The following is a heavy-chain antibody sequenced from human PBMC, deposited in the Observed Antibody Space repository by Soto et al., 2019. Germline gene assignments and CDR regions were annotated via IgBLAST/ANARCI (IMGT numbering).Heavy chain of an antibody. D-gene: IGHD2-2*01. CDR3: ARGMKGYCSSTSSYLRAPWFDP. CDR1: GGSISSGGYY. Sequence: TSETLSLTXTVSGGSISSGGYYWSWIRQHPGKGLEWIGYIYYSGSTYYNPSLKSRVTISVDTSKNQFSLKLSSVTAADTAVYYCARGMKGYCSSTSSYLRAPWFDPWGQGTLVTVSS. J-gene: IGHJ5*02. CDR2: IYYSGST. V-gene: IGHV4-31*02.